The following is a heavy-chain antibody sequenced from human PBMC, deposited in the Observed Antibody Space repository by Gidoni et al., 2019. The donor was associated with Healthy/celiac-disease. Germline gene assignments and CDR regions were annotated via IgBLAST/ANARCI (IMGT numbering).Heavy chain of an antibody. Sequence: QLQLQESGPGLVKPSETLSLPCTVSGGSISSSSYYWGWIRQPPGKGLEWIGSIYYSGSTYYNPSLKSRVTISVDTSKNQFSLKLSSVTAADTAVYYCARMLILSVAAVRPTHYDAFDIWGQGTMVTVSS. CDR3: ARMLILSVAAVRPTHYDAFDI. CDR2: IYYSGST. V-gene: IGHV4-39*01. CDR1: GGSISSSSYY. J-gene: IGHJ3*02. D-gene: IGHD6-13*01.